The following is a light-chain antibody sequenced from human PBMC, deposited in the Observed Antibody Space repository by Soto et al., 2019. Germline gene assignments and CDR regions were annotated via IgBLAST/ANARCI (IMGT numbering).Light chain of an antibody. CDR2: LGS. V-gene: IGKV2-28*01. CDR1: QSLLHSSGNNF. J-gene: IGKJ2*01. Sequence: EIVMTQSPLSLPVTPGEPASISCRSSQSLLHSSGNNFLDWYVQKPGQSPQLLIHLGSDRASGVPDRFSGSGSGTDFTLKISRVEAEDVGVYYCMQALQTVPYTFGQVTKLEIK. CDR3: MQALQTVPYT.